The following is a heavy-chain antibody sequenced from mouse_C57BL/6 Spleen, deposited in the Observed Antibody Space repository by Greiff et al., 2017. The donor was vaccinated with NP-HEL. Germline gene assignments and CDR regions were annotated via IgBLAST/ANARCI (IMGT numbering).Heavy chain of an antibody. D-gene: IGHD1-1*01. V-gene: IGHV1-59*01. J-gene: IGHJ1*03. Sequence: QVQLQQPGAELVRPGTSVKLSCKASGYTFTSYWMHWVKQRPGQGLEWIGVIDPSDSYTNYNQKFKGKATLTVDTSSSTAYMQLSSLTSEDSAVYYCARGRGSSFLWYSDVWGTGTTVTVSS. CDR1: GYTFTSYW. CDR3: ARGRGSSFLWYSDV. CDR2: IDPSDSYT.